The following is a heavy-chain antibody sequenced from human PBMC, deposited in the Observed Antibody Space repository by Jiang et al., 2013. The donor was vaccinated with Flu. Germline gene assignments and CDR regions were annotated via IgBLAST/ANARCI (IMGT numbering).Heavy chain of an antibody. CDR1: GFSLSTSGMC. CDR2: IDWDDDK. V-gene: IGHV2-70*11. Sequence: KPTQTLTLTCTFSGFSLSTSGMCVSWIRQPPGKALEWLARIDWDDDKYYSTSLKTRLTISKDTSKNQVVLTMTNMDPVDTATYYCARIIRRGNDAFDIWGQGTMVTVSS. D-gene: IGHD3-16*01. CDR3: ARIIRRGNDAFDI. J-gene: IGHJ3*02.